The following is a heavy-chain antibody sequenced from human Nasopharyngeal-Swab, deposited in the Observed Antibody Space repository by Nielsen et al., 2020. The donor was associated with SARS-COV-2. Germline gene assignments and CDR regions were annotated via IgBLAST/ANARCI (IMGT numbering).Heavy chain of an antibody. V-gene: IGHV4-59*01. J-gene: IGHJ5*02. CDR2: IYYSGST. CDR3: ARDAGYGSGTGVDP. D-gene: IGHD3-10*01. CDR1: GVSISSYY. Sequence: SETLSLTCTVSGVSISSYYWSWIRQPPGKGLEWIGYIYYSGSTNYNPSLKSRVTISVDTSKNQFSLKLSSVTAADTAVYYCARDAGYGSGTGVDPWGQGTLVTVSS.